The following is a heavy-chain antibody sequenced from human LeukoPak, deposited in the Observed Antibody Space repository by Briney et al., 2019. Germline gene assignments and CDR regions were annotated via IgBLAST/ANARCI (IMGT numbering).Heavy chain of an antibody. CDR1: GFTFSSYA. D-gene: IGHD3-22*01. Sequence: GGSLRLSCAASGFTFSSYAMSWVRQAPGKGLEWVSAISGSGGSTYYADSVKGRFTISRDNSKNTLYLQMDSLRAEDTAVYYCAKDPVYDSSGYDDYWGQGTLVTVSS. CDR3: AKDPVYDSSGYDDY. J-gene: IGHJ4*02. CDR2: ISGSGGST. V-gene: IGHV3-23*01.